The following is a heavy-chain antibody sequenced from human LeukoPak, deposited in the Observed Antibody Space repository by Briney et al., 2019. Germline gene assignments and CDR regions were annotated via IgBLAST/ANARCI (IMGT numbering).Heavy chain of an antibody. CDR2: FDPEDGET. V-gene: IGHV1-24*01. Sequence: GASVKVSCKVSGYTLTELSMHWVRQAPGEGLEWMGGFDPEDGETIYAQKFQGRVTMTEDTSTDTAYMELSSLRSEDTAVYYCATAWVSLVPAEPTDDKSYWYFDLWGRGTLVTVSS. CDR1: GYTLTELS. D-gene: IGHD2-2*01. J-gene: IGHJ2*01. CDR3: ATAWVSLVPAEPTDDKSYWYFDL.